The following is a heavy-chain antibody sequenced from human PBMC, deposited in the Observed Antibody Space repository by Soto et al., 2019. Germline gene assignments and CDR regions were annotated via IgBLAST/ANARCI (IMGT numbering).Heavy chain of an antibody. CDR3: ARDRATSSTTVVTFRSSWFDP. Sequence: ASVKVSCKASGYTFTSYGISWVRQAPGQGLEWMGWISAYNGNTNYAQKLQGRVTMTTDTSTSTAYMELRSLRSDDTAVYYCARDRATSSTTVVTFRSSWFDPWGQGTMVTVYS. J-gene: IGHJ5*02. CDR2: ISAYNGNT. CDR1: GYTFTSYG. D-gene: IGHD4-17*01. V-gene: IGHV1-18*04.